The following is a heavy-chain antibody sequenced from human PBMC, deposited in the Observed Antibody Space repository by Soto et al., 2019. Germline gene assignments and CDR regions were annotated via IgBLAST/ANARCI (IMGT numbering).Heavy chain of an antibody. D-gene: IGHD3-22*01. CDR3: ARGDSDSSGYYSSVDY. CDR1: GFTFSSYG. V-gene: IGHV3-33*01. J-gene: IGHJ4*02. CDR2: IWYDGSNK. Sequence: QVQLVDSGGGVVQPGRSLRLSCAASGFTFSSYGMHWVRQAPGKGLEWVAVIWYDGSNKYYADSVKGRFTISRDNSKNTLYLQMNSLRAEDTAVYYCARGDSDSSGYYSSVDYWGQGTLVTVSS.